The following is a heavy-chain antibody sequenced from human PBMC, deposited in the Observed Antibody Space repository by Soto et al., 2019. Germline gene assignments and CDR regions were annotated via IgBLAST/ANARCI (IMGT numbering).Heavy chain of an antibody. J-gene: IGHJ4*02. Sequence: QVQLVQSGAEVRKPGASVKVSCKASGYTITTYFMQWVRQAPGQGLEWVGIINPSDGTTSYAQKSQRRATMTRDNYQNTLYIDLHSMRSEETAVYYRETSPHPRQGSASDYWGQGPIVNVSS. CDR1: GYTITTYF. CDR2: INPSDGTT. CDR3: ETSPHPRQGSASDY. V-gene: IGHV1-46*01. D-gene: IGHD1-1*01.